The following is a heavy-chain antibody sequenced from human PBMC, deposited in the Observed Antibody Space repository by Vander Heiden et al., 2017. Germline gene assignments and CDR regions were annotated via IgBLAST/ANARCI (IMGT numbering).Heavy chain of an antibody. J-gene: IGHJ6*02. D-gene: IGHD3-10*01. CDR2: ISYDGSNK. CDR1: GFTLRSYG. V-gene: IGHV3-30*18. CDR3: AKEDVGEGYYYGMDV. Sequence: QVQLGESGGGVVQPGRSLRTSCAASGFTLRSYGMHWVRQAPGKGLEWVAVISYDGSNKYYADSVKGRFTISRDNSKNTLYLQMNSLRAEDTAVYYCAKEDVGEGYYYGMDVWGQGTTVTVSS.